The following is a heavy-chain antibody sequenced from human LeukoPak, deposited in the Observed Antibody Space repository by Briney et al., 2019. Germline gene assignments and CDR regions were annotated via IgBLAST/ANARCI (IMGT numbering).Heavy chain of an antibody. D-gene: IGHD5-12*01. CDR3: ARGLVDIVATTGTVFDY. V-gene: IGHV4-34*01. Sequence: SETLSLTCAVYGGSFSGYYWSWIRQPPGKGLEWIGEINHSGSTNYNPPLKSRVTISVDTSKNQLSLKLSSVTAADTAVYYCARGLVDIVATTGTVFDYWGQGTLVTVSS. CDR1: GGSFSGYY. J-gene: IGHJ4*02. CDR2: INHSGST.